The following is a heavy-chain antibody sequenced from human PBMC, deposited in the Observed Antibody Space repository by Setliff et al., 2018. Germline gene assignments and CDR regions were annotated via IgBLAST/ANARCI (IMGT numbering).Heavy chain of an antibody. D-gene: IGHD4-4*01. Sequence: SETLSLTCAVYGGSFTDHFWSWIRQPPGKGLEWIGEINHSGSANYNPPLKSRVTISVDTSKNQFSLKLSSVTAADTAVYYCASWGTVTLFDYWGQGTLVTVSS. CDR2: INHSGSA. CDR1: GGSFTDHF. V-gene: IGHV4-34*01. J-gene: IGHJ4*02. CDR3: ASWGTVTLFDY.